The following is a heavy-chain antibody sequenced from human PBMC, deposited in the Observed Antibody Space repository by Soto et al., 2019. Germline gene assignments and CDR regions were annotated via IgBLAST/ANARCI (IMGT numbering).Heavy chain of an antibody. Sequence: QVQLQESGPGLVKPSETLSLTCTVSGGSISSYYWSWIRQPPGKGLEWIGYIYYSGSTNYNPSLESRAXXSXDXXRNQFSLKLSSVTAADTAVYYCARHKEWLVPWFDPWGQGTLVTVSS. V-gene: IGHV4-59*08. D-gene: IGHD6-19*01. J-gene: IGHJ5*02. CDR3: ARHKEWLVPWFDP. CDR1: GGSISSYY. CDR2: IYYSGST.